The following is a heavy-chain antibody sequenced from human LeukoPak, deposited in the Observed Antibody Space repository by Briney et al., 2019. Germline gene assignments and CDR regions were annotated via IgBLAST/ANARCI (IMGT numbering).Heavy chain of an antibody. CDR2: IRYEGSNK. J-gene: IGHJ4*02. CDR1: GLTFSSYG. Sequence: SGGSRRLSCAASGLTFSSYGMHWVRQAPGKGLGWVAFIRYEGSNKYYADSVKGRFTISRDNSRNTLYLQMNSLRAEDTAVYYCAKDREYGYYDSSGYYYGSAYFDYWGQGTLVTVSS. CDR3: AKDREYGYYDSSGYYYGSAYFDY. D-gene: IGHD3-22*01. V-gene: IGHV3-30*02.